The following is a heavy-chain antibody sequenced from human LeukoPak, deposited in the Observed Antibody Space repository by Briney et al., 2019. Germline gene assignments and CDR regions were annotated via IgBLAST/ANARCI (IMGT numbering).Heavy chain of an antibody. CDR1: GFTFTTYA. CDR3: ARRGYGSGSYYFDY. J-gene: IGHJ4*02. CDR2: ISNSGGST. D-gene: IGHD3-10*01. Sequence: GGSLRLSGAASGFTFTTYAMSWVRQAPGTGLEWVSAISNSGGSTYYADSVKGRFTISRDNSKNTLYLQINSLRAEDTAIYYCARRGYGSGSYYFDYWGQGTLVTVSS. V-gene: IGHV3-23*01.